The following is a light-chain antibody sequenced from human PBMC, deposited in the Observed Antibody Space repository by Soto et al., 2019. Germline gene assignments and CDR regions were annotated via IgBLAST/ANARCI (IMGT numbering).Light chain of an antibody. CDR2: AAS. J-gene: IGKJ4*01. CDR3: QQVKSSPPLT. CDR1: QDIGYD. Sequence: DIQLTQSPSFLSASVGDRVTITCRASQDIGYDLAWYQQKPGKAPKLLIYAASSLHSGVPSRFSGSGSETVFTLTISGLQPEDFATYYCQQVKSSPPLTFGGGTKVEIK. V-gene: IGKV1-9*01.